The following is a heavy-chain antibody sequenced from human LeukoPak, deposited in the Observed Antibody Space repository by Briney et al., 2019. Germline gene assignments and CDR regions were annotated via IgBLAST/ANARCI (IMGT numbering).Heavy chain of an antibody. V-gene: IGHV4-34*01. CDR1: GGSFSGYY. Sequence: PSETLSLTCAVYGGSFSGYYWSWIRQPPGKGLEWIGEINHSGSTNYNPSLKSRVTISVDTSKNQFSLKLSSVTAADTAVYYCARAEVVGAHLRSGYFQHWGQGTLVIVSS. D-gene: IGHD1-26*01. J-gene: IGHJ1*01. CDR2: INHSGST. CDR3: ARAEVVGAHLRSGYFQH.